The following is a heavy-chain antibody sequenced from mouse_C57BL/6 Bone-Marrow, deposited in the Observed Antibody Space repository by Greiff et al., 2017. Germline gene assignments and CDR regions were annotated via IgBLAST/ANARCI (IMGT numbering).Heavy chain of an antibody. CDR2: INPSNGGT. CDR3: ERTYYYGSGYAY. CDR1: GYTFTSYW. V-gene: IGHV1-53*01. J-gene: IGHJ3*01. Sequence: QVQLQQPGTELVKPGASVKLSCKASGYTFTSYWMHWVKQRPGQGLEWIGNINPSNGGTNYNEKFKIKATLTVDKSYITAYMQLSRLTSEDSAVYSCERTYYYGSGYAYWGQGTLVTVSS. D-gene: IGHD1-1*01.